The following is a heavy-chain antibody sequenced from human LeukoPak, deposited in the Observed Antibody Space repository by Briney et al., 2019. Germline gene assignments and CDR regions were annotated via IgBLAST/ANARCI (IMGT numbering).Heavy chain of an antibody. Sequence: GASVKVSRKASGYTFTSYGISWVRQAPGQALEWMGWISAYNGNTNYAQKLQRRVTMTTDTSTSTAYMELRSLRSDDTAVYYCARADGLRFSECIFDYWGQGTLVTVSS. CDR1: GYTFTSYG. J-gene: IGHJ4*02. CDR2: ISAYNGNT. CDR3: ARADGLRFSECIFDY. D-gene: IGHD3-3*01. V-gene: IGHV1-18*01.